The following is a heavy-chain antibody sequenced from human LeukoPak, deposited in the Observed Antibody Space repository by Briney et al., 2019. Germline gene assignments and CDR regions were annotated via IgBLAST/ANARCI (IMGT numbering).Heavy chain of an antibody. V-gene: IGHV1-2*02. CDR1: GYSFTGYY. CDR2: INPNSGGT. D-gene: IGHD1-7*01. J-gene: IGHJ4*02. CDR3: ARVGAITGTPVDY. Sequence: GASVKVSCKASGYSFTGYYMHWVRQAPGQGLEWMGWINPNSGGTNYAQKFQGRVTMTRDTSISTAYMELSRLRSDDTAVYYYARVGAITGTPVDYWGQGTLVTVSS.